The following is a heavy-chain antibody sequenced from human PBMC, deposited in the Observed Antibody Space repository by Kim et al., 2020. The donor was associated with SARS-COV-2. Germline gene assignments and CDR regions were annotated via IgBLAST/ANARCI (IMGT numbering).Heavy chain of an antibody. V-gene: IGHV3-15*01. J-gene: IGHJ4*02. D-gene: IGHD3-10*01. CDR1: GFTFSNSC. Sequence: GGSLRLSCAASGFTFSNSCMSWVRQAPGKGLEWVGGIKSNKDGGSKDYAAPGKGRFTISRDDSKYTLYLQMNSRKTADTDVYYCTTDGPYYFGSGRYYNVGYWGQGTLVTVSS. CDR3: TTDGPYYFGSGRYYNVGY. CDR2: IKSNKDGGSK.